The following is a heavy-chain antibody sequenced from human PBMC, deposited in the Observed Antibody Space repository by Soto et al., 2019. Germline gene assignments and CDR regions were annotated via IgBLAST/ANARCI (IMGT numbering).Heavy chain of an antibody. CDR1: GGSISSSSYY. D-gene: IGHD5-12*01. CDR3: ATGPTNIVATTYYYMDV. CDR2: IYYSGST. Sequence: SETLSLTCTVSGGSISSSSYYWGWIRQPPGKGLEWIGSIYYSGSTYYNPSLKSRVTISVDTSKNQFSLKLSSVTAADTAVYYCATGPTNIVATTYYYMDVWGKGTTVTVSS. J-gene: IGHJ6*03. V-gene: IGHV4-39*01.